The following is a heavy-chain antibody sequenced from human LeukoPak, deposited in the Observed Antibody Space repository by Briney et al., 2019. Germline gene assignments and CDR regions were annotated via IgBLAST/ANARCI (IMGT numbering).Heavy chain of an antibody. J-gene: IGHJ1*01. CDR3: ATARSASSSWYQH. V-gene: IGHV1-24*01. Sequence: GESLKVSCKVSGYTLTELSMHWVRQAPGKGLEWMGGFDPEDGETIYAQKFQGRVSMTEDTSTDTAYMELSSLRSEDTAVYYCATARSASSSWYQHWGQGTLVTVSS. CDR2: FDPEDGET. CDR1: GYTLTELS. D-gene: IGHD6-13*01.